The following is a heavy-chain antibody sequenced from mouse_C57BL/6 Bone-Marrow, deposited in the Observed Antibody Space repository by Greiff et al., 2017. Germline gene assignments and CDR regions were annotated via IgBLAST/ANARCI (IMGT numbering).Heavy chain of an antibody. V-gene: IGHV14-2*01. D-gene: IGHD1-3*01. CDR3: ARRGTSGGDE. CDR1: GFNIKDYY. J-gene: IGHJ2*01. CDR2: IDPEDGEP. Sequence: VQLQQSGAELVKPGASVKLSCTASGFNIKDYYMHWVKQRTEQGLAWIGRIDPEDGEPKYAPKFQGQATITADTSSHPAYLQLSRLPSSATAGSYCARRGTSGGDEGGEGTTLTVAS.